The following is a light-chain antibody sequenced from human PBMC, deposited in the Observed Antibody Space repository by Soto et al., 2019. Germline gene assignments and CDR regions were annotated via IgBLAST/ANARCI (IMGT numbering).Light chain of an antibody. Sequence: DIVMTKSPESLAVSLGERATVNCKSSQIVLYISNHKNYLSWYQQKPGQPPKLLIYWASSRESGVPDRFSGSGSGTDFTLTISSLQAEDVAVYYCQQYYTTPWTFGQGTKVDIK. CDR2: WAS. V-gene: IGKV4-1*01. CDR3: QQYYTTPWT. CDR1: QIVLYISNHKNY. J-gene: IGKJ1*01.